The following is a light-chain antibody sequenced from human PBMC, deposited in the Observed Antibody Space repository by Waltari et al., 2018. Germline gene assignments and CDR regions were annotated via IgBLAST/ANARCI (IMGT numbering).Light chain of an antibody. J-gene: IGLJ1*01. CDR1: ADHVDILYL. CDR3: CSFAGYGIYV. CDR2: DIT. Sequence: QSALTQPASVSGSLGPSITISCSETADHVDILYLFSWYQRHPGRAPRLLIYDITQRPSGISDRFSGSKSGKTASLTISGLQAEDEADYYCCSFAGYGIYVFGSGTHVTVL. V-gene: IGLV2-23*02.